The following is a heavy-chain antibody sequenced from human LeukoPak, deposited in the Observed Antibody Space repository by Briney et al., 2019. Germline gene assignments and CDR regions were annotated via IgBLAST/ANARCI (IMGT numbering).Heavy chain of an antibody. Sequence: ASVKVSCKVSGYTLTELSMHWVRQAPGKGLEWMGGFDPEDGETIYAQKFQGRVTMTRDTSISTAYMELSRLRSDDTAVYYCARRRMVRGVPRAFDIWGQGTMVTVSS. V-gene: IGHV1-24*01. CDR1: GYTLTELS. D-gene: IGHD3-10*01. J-gene: IGHJ3*02. CDR2: FDPEDGET. CDR3: ARRRMVRGVPRAFDI.